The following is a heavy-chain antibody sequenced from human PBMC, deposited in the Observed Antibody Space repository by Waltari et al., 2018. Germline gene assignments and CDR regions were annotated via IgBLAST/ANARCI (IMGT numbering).Heavy chain of an antibody. Sequence: QVQLVQSGAEVRKPGASVEVSCQATGYTFTDDNIHWVRQALGQGLEWMGIFNPSADSAVYARRFQGRVTMTKDTSTSTVYMELSSLRADDTAVFYCARDSGSRGSDFWGQGTPVTVSS. V-gene: IGHV1-46*01. J-gene: IGHJ4*02. CDR1: GYTFTDDN. D-gene: IGHD1-26*01. CDR3: ARDSGSRGSDF. CDR2: FNPSADSA.